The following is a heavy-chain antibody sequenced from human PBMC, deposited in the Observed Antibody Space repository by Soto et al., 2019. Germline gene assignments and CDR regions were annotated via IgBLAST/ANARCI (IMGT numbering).Heavy chain of an antibody. Sequence: QVQVVQSGAEVKKPGSSVKVSCKASGGTFSSYALSWVRQAPGQGLEWMGGIIHIFGTANYAQKFQGRVTITADESTSTAYMELSSLRSDDTAVYYCATNPGPYYYGSGTPGSGYFQHWGQGTLVTGSS. V-gene: IGHV1-69*01. CDR3: ATNPGPYYYGSGTPGSGYFQH. D-gene: IGHD3-10*01. CDR2: IIHIFGTA. J-gene: IGHJ1*01. CDR1: GGTFSSYA.